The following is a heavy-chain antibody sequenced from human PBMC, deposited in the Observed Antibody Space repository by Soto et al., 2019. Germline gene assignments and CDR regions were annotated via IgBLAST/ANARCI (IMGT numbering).Heavy chain of an antibody. J-gene: IGHJ4*02. CDR1: GYTFTGYY. CDR2: INPNSGGT. V-gene: IGHV1-2*02. CDR3: VLGVIALLASDY. Sequence: ASVKVSCKASGYTFTGYYMHWVRQAPGQGLEWMGWINPNSGGTNYAQKFQGRVTMTRDTSISTAYMELSRLRSADTAVYYCVLGVIALLASDYWGQGTLVTVSS. D-gene: IGHD3-16*02.